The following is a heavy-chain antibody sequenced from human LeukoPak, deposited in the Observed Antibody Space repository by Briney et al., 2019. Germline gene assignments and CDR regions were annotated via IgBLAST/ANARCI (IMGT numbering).Heavy chain of an antibody. CDR3: AQIAPPYDSSGEKFDY. CDR2: ISGSGGST. V-gene: IGHV3-23*01. CDR1: GFTFSSYA. D-gene: IGHD3-22*01. J-gene: IGHJ4*02. Sequence: GGSLRLSCAASGFTFSSYAMSWVRQAPGKWLEWVSAISGSGGSTYYADSVKGRFTISRDNPKNTLYLQMNSLRAEDTAVYYCAQIAPPYDSSGEKFDYWGQGTLVTVSS.